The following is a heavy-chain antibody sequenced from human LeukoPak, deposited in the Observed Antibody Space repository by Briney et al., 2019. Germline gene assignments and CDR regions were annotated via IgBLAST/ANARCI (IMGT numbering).Heavy chain of an antibody. CDR2: IYTSGST. D-gene: IGHD6-6*01. Sequence: PSETLSLTCTVSGGSISSYYWSWIRQPAAKGLEWIGRIYTSGSTNYNPSLKSRVTMSVDTSKNQFSLKLSSVTAADTAVYYCARDLGYSSSPDYYYYGMDVWGQGTTVTVSS. V-gene: IGHV4-4*07. J-gene: IGHJ6*02. CDR1: GGSISSYY. CDR3: ARDLGYSSSPDYYYYGMDV.